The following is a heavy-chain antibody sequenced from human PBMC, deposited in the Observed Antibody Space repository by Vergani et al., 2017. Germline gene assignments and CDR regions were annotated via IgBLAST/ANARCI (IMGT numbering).Heavy chain of an antibody. J-gene: IGHJ4*02. CDR2: IYYSGST. CDR3: ASGLSYYYDSSGYPTRIFDY. Sequence: QLQLQESGPGLVKPSETLSLTCTVSGGSISSSSYYWGWIRQPPGKGLEWIGGIYYSGSTYYNPSLKSRVTISVDTSKNQFSLKLSSVTAADTAVYYCASGLSYYYDSSGYPTRIFDYWGQGTLVTVSS. CDR1: GGSISSSSYY. V-gene: IGHV4-39*07. D-gene: IGHD3-22*01.